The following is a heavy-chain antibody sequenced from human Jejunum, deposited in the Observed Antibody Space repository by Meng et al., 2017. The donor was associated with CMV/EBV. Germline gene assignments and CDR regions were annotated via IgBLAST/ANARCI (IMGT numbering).Heavy chain of an antibody. CDR1: GESISTYF. Sequence: CTVSGESISTYFWTWIRQVPGKGLEWIGYVHGTRGTNYNPSLKSRVTISADTSKNQLSLRLTSVTAADTAVYYCARGRWTGGWFDPWGQGSLVTVSS. D-gene: IGHD3/OR15-3a*01. CDR3: ARGRWTGGWFDP. J-gene: IGHJ5*02. V-gene: IGHV4-59*12. CDR2: VHGTRGT.